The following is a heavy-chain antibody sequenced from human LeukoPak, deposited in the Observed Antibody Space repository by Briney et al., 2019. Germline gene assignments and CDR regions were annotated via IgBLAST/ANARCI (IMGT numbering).Heavy chain of an antibody. CDR1: GFIFNHFA. D-gene: IGHD6-13*01. Sequence: GGSLRLSCAATGFIFNHFALHWVRQAPGKGLEWVAFIRYDGSNKYYADSVKGRFTTSRDNSKNTLYLQMNSLRAEDTAVYYCAKDLVAAEHLDYWGQGTLVTVSS. CDR3: AKDLVAAEHLDY. V-gene: IGHV3-30*02. CDR2: IRYDGSNK. J-gene: IGHJ4*02.